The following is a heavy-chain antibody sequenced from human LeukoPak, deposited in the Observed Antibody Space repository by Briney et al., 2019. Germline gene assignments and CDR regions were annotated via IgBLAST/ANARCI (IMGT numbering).Heavy chain of an antibody. V-gene: IGHV4-59*01. CDR2: IYYSGST. CDR1: GGSISSYY. Sequence: SETLSLTCTVSGGSISSYYWSWIRQPPGKGLEWIGYIYYSGSTNYNPSLKDRVTISVDTSKNQFSLKLSSVTAADTAVYYCARETRSSWSSNFDYWGQGTLVTVSS. J-gene: IGHJ4*02. CDR3: ARETRSSWSSNFDY. D-gene: IGHD6-13*01.